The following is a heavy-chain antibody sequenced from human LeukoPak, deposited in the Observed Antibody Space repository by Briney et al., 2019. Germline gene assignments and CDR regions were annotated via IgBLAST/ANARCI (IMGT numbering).Heavy chain of an antibody. CDR2: ISSSSSYI. J-gene: IGHJ4*02. V-gene: IGHV3-21*01. D-gene: IGHD6-19*01. Sequence: GGSLRLSCAASGFTFSSYSMNWVRQAPGKGLEWVSSISSSSSYIYYADSVKGRFTISRDNAKNSLYLQMNSLRAEDTAAYYCARAVAGAFDYWGQGTLVTVSS. CDR1: GFTFSSYS. CDR3: ARAVAGAFDY.